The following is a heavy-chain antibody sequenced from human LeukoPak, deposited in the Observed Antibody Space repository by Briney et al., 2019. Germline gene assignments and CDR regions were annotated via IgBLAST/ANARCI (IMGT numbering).Heavy chain of an antibody. V-gene: IGHV4-59*01. J-gene: IGHJ4*02. CDR2: IYYSGST. Sequence: SETLSLTCTVSGGSISHYYWSWIRQSSGKGLEWIGFIYYSGSTNYSPSLKSRVTISVDTSRSQFSLKLNSVTAADTAVYYCARGGGGFDYWGQGTLVTVSS. CDR1: GGSISHYY. D-gene: IGHD3-10*01. CDR3: ARGGGGFDY.